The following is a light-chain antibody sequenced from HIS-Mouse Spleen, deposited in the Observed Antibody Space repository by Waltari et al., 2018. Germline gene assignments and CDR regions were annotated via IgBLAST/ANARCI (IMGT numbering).Light chain of an antibody. CDR3: NSRDSSGNHLV. V-gene: IGLV3-19*01. CDR2: GKN. J-gene: IGLJ3*02. CDR1: SLRSHY. Sequence: SSELTQDPAVSVALGQTVRITCQGDSLRSHYESWYQQKPGPAPVLVIYGKNNRPSGIPDRFSGSSSGNTASLTITGAQAEDEADYYCNSRDSSGNHLVFGGGTKLTVL.